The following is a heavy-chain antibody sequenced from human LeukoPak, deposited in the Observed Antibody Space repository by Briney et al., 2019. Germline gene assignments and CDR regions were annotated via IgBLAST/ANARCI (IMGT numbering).Heavy chain of an antibody. V-gene: IGHV3-23*01. CDR2: ISGSGGYT. CDR3: AKVTYGSGTYGAFDS. D-gene: IGHD3-10*01. J-gene: IGHJ4*02. CDR1: GFTFSRYS. Sequence: GGSLRLSCAASGFTFSRYSMNWVRQAPGKGLEWVSTISGSGGYTYYADSVKGRFTISRDNSKNTLYLQMNSLRAEDTAVYYCAKVTYGSGTYGAFDSWGQGTLVTVSS.